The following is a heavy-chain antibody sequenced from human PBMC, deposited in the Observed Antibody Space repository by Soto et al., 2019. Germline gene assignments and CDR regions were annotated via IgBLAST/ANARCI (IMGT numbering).Heavy chain of an antibody. Sequence: PSETLSLTCTVSGGSISSSSYYWGWIRQPPGKGLEWIGSIYYSGSTYYNPSLKSRVTISVDTSKNQFSLKLSSVTAADTAVYYCARLSIAARPVDYWGQXTLVTVSS. CDR3: ARLSIAARPVDY. J-gene: IGHJ4*02. D-gene: IGHD6-6*01. CDR2: IYYSGST. CDR1: GGSISSSSYY. V-gene: IGHV4-39*01.